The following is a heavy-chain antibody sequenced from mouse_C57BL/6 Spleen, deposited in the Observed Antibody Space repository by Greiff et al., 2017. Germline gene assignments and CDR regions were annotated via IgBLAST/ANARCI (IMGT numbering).Heavy chain of an antibody. CDR1: GYTFTEYT. CDR3: ARREDDYGLFDY. D-gene: IGHD2-4*01. V-gene: IGHV1-62-2*01. J-gene: IGHJ2*01. Sequence: LQESVAELVKPGASVKLSCKASGYTFTEYTIHWVKQRSGQGLEWIGWFYPGSGSIKYNEKFKDKATLTADKSSSTVYMELSRLTSEDSAVYFCARREDDYGLFDYWGQGTTLTVSS. CDR2: FYPGSGSI.